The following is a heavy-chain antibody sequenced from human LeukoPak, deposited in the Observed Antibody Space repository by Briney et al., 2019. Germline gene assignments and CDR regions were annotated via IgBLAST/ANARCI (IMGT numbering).Heavy chain of an antibody. CDR1: GYTFTGYF. V-gene: IGHV1-2*02. CDR3: ARGPSGVSGAVMSY. D-gene: IGHD3-16*01. Sequence: ASVKVSCKASGYTFTGYFIHWVRQAPGQGPEWMGWINPNSGVTKYAQKFQDRVTMTRDTSISTAYMELSSLRSDDTAVYYCARGPSGVSGAVMSYWGQGTLVTVSS. J-gene: IGHJ4*02. CDR2: INPNSGVT.